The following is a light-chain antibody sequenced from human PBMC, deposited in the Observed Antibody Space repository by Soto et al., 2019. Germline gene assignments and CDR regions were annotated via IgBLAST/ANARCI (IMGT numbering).Light chain of an antibody. CDR2: GAS. Sequence: DIVLTQSPGTLSLSPGERAYLSCRASQSVNNIYLAWYQQKPGQAPRLLIYGASSRATGIPDRFSGSGSGTDFTLTISRLEPEDFAVYYCRHYGSSPPMYTFGQGTKLEIK. J-gene: IGKJ2*01. CDR3: RHYGSSPPMYT. CDR1: QSVNNIY. V-gene: IGKV3-20*01.